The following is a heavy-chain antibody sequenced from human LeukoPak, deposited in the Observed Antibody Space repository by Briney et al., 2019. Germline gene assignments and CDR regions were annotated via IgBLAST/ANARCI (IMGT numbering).Heavy chain of an antibody. V-gene: IGHV3-43*02. CDR2: ISGDGGST. CDR3: AKGYIAARRSPYFDY. J-gene: IGHJ4*02. CDR1: GFTFDDYA. D-gene: IGHD6-6*01. Sequence: GGSLRLSCAASGFTFDDYAMHWVRQAPGKGLEWVSLISGDGGSTYYADSVKGRFTISRDNSKNFLYLQMNSLRTEDTALYYCAKGYIAARRSPYFDYWGQGTLVTVSS.